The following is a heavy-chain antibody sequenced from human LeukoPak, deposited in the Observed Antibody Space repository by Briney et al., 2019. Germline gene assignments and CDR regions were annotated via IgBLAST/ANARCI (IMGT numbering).Heavy chain of an antibody. Sequence: SETLSLTCAVYGGSFSGYYWSWIRQPPGKGLEWIGEINHSGSTNYNPSLKSRVTISVDTSKNQFSLKLSSVTAADTAVYYCARGRSIWSGIYGSGGQLRFDPWGQGTLVTVSS. CDR1: GGSFSGYY. J-gene: IGHJ5*02. V-gene: IGHV4-34*01. CDR3: ARGRSIWSGIYGSGGQLRFDP. D-gene: IGHD3-3*01. CDR2: INHSGST.